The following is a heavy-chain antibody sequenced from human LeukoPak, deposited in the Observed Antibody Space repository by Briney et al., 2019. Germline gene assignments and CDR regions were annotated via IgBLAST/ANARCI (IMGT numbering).Heavy chain of an antibody. Sequence: GGSLRLSCAASGFTFSSYSMNWVRQAPGKGLECVSYISSSSSTIYYADSVKGRFTISRDNAKNSLYLQMNSLRAEDTAVYYCARVPYGGDAFDIWGQGTMVTVSS. CDR2: ISSSSSTI. J-gene: IGHJ3*02. CDR1: GFTFSSYS. D-gene: IGHD4-23*01. V-gene: IGHV3-48*01. CDR3: ARVPYGGDAFDI.